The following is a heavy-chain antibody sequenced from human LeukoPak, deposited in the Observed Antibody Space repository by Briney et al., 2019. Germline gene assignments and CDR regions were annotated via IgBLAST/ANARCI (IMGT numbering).Heavy chain of an antibody. V-gene: IGHV4-61*02. Sequence: NPSETLSLTCTVSGGSISSGSYYWSWIRQPAGKGLEWIGRIYTSGSTNYNPSLKSRVTISVDTSKNQFSLKLSSVTAADTAVYYCARVQENYDFWSGLDAFDIWGQGTMVTVSS. CDR2: IYTSGST. D-gene: IGHD3-3*01. CDR3: ARVQENYDFWSGLDAFDI. CDR1: GGSISSGSYY. J-gene: IGHJ3*02.